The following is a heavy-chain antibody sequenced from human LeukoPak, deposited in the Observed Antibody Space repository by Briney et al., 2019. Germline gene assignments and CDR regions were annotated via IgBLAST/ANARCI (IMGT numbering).Heavy chain of an antibody. V-gene: IGHV4-59*08. Sequence: SETLSLTCTVSGGSISSYYWTWIRQPPGKGPGLEWIGYIYYSGGTNYNPSLKSRVTISIDTSKDQVSLKLSSGTAADTAVYYCARLWDSSSSLDYWGQGTLVTVSS. D-gene: IGHD6-6*01. CDR2: IYYSGGT. CDR3: ARLWDSSSSLDY. J-gene: IGHJ4*02. CDR1: GGSISSYY.